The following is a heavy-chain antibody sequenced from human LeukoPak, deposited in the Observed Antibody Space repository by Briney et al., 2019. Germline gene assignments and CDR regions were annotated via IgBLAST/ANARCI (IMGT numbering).Heavy chain of an antibody. D-gene: IGHD3-10*01. CDR3: AREGYYGSGSYKDY. CDR2: IYTSGST. Sequence: SETLSLTCTVSGGSISSYYWSWIRQPAGKGLEWIGRIYTSGSTNYNPSLKSRVTMSVDTSKNQFSLKLSSVTAAGTAVYYCAREGYYGSGSYKDYWGQGTLVTVSS. CDR1: GGSISSYY. J-gene: IGHJ4*02. V-gene: IGHV4-4*07.